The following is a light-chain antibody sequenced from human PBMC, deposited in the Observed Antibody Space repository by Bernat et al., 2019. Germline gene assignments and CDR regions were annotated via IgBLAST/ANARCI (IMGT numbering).Light chain of an antibody. V-gene: IGLV2-14*01. CDR1: SGDVGSYKF. CDR3: SSYTTSYTRL. CDR2: DVS. J-gene: IGLJ2*01. Sequence: QSALTQPASVSGSPGQSLTISCTGTSGDVGSYKFVSWYQQHPGKAPKLIIYDVSDRPSGVSDRFSGSKSGNTASLTISGLQAEDEADYYCSSYTTSYTRLFGGGTKLTVL.